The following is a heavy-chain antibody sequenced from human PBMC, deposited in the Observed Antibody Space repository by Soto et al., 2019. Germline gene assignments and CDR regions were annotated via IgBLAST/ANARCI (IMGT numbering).Heavy chain of an antibody. J-gene: IGHJ4*02. CDR1: GFTFSSYA. CDR2: ISGSGGRT. CDR3: AKLQQGVAALSLDY. D-gene: IGHD1-1*01. Sequence: GGSLRLSCAASGFTFSSYAMSWVRQAPGKGLEWVSAISGSGGRTYYADSVKGRFTISRDNSKNTLYLQMNSLRAEDTAVYYCAKLQQGVAALSLDYWGQGTLVTVSS. V-gene: IGHV3-23*01.